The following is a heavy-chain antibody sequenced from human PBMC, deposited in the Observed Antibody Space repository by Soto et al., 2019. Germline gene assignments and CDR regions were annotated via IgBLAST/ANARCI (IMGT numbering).Heavy chain of an antibody. Sequence: PGGSLRLSXAASGFTFSSYSMNWVPQAPGKGLEWVSSISSSSSYIYYADSVKGRFTISRDNAKNSLYLQMNSLRAEDTAVYYCARDLFYYDSSGSENWFDPWGQGTLVTVSS. CDR3: ARDLFYYDSSGSENWFDP. D-gene: IGHD3-22*01. J-gene: IGHJ5*02. CDR2: ISSSSSYI. V-gene: IGHV3-21*01. CDR1: GFTFSSYS.